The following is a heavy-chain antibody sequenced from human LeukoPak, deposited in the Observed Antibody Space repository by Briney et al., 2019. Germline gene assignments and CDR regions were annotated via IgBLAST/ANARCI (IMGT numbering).Heavy chain of an antibody. Sequence: GGSLRLSCAASGFXFSRYGIHWVRQAPGKGLEWVAVILYDGSNKYYADSVKGRFTISRDNSKNTLYLQMNSLRAEDTAVYYCAKDHEPYCGGDCFNGDYWGQGTLVTVSS. J-gene: IGHJ4*02. CDR2: ILYDGSNK. V-gene: IGHV3-30*18. CDR3: AKDHEPYCGGDCFNGDY. D-gene: IGHD2-21*02. CDR1: GFXFSRYG.